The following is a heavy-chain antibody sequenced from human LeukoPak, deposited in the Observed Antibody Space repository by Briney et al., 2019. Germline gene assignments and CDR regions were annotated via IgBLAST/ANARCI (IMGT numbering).Heavy chain of an antibody. Sequence: GGSLRLSCAASGITFSDHYMSWIRQAPGKGLEWLSYISSGGDSIYYADSVKGRFTISRDNAKNSVSLQMNSLRAEDTAVFYCAKSRAFCTNGVCYSDYYMDVWGKGTTVTVSS. D-gene: IGHD2-8*01. CDR3: AKSRAFCTNGVCYSDYYMDV. CDR1: GITFSDHY. CDR2: ISSGGDSI. V-gene: IGHV3-11*01. J-gene: IGHJ6*03.